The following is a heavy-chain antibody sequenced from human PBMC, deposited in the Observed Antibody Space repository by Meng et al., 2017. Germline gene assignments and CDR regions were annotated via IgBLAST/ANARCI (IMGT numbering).Heavy chain of an antibody. J-gene: IGHJ4*02. V-gene: IGHV3-53*02. D-gene: IGHD6-19*01. CDR1: GFSVTTSY. Sequence: EVQLAETGGGLSQPGGSLRLSCTASGFSVTTSYMSWVRQAPGKGLEWVSVIYSGGSTYYADSVKGRFSISRDNSKNTLYLQMNSLRAEDTAVYFCARDSSSGWSFDYWGQGTLVTVSS. CDR3: ARDSSSGWSFDY. CDR2: IYSGGST.